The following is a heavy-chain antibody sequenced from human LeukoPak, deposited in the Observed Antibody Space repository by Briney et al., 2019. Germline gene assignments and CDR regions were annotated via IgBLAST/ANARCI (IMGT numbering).Heavy chain of an antibody. V-gene: IGHV1-58*02. Sequence: SVKVSCKASGFTFTSCAMQWVRQARGQRLEWIGWIVVGSGNTNYAQKFQERVTITRDMSTSTAYMELSSLRSEDTAVYYCAAEGSSSVQHWGQGTLVTVSS. CDR1: GFTFTSCA. CDR2: IVVGSGNT. CDR3: AAEGSSSVQH. D-gene: IGHD6-13*01. J-gene: IGHJ1*01.